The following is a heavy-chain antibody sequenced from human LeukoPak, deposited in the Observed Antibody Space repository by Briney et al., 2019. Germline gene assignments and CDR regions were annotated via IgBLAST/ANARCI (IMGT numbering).Heavy chain of an antibody. CDR2: INPNSGGT. CDR3: ARDISRKNYYGSGSYYNAMSY. Sequence: ASVTVSCKASGYTFTGYYMHWVRQAPGQGLEWMGWINPNSGGTNYAQKFQGRVTMTRDTSISTAYMELSRLRSDDTAVYYCARDISRKNYYGSGSYYNAMSYWGQGTLVTVSS. V-gene: IGHV1-2*02. D-gene: IGHD3-10*01. CDR1: GYTFTGYY. J-gene: IGHJ4*02.